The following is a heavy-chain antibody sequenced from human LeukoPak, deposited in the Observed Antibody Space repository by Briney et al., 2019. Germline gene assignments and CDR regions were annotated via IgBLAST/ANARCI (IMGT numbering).Heavy chain of an antibody. CDR1: GFTFSSYS. J-gene: IGHJ4*02. Sequence: KSGGSLRLSCAASGFTFSSYSMNWVRQAPGKGLEWVSSISSSSSYIYYADSVKGRFTISRDNAKNSLYLQMNSLRAEDTAVYHCARDLAPYYYDSSGYYSGPFDYWGQGTLVTVSS. CDR3: ARDLAPYYYDSSGYYSGPFDY. V-gene: IGHV3-21*01. D-gene: IGHD3-22*01. CDR2: ISSSSSYI.